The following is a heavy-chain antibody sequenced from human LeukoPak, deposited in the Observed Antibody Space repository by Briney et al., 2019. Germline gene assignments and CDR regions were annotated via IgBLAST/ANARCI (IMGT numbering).Heavy chain of an antibody. CDR1: GGSISSYY. CDR2: IYTSGST. Sequence: SETLSLTCTVSGGSISSYYWSWIRQPAGKGLEWIGRIYTSGSTNYNPSLKSRVTMSVDTSKNQFSLKLSSVTAADTAVYYCARDRRIAVAGTYYYYYGMDVWGQGTTVTVSS. D-gene: IGHD6-19*01. CDR3: ARDRRIAVAGTYYYYYGMDV. V-gene: IGHV4-4*07. J-gene: IGHJ6*02.